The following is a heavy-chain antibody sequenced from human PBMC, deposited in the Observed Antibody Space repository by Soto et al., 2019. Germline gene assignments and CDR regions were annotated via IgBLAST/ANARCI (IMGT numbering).Heavy chain of an antibody. J-gene: IGHJ6*02. CDR2: INAGNGNT. Sequence: GASLKVSCKASGYTFTSYAMHWVRQAPGQRLEWMGWINAGNGNTKYSQKFQGRVTITRDTSASTAYMELSSLRSEDTAVYYRARDFRVNPQRNYYYYYGMDVWGQGTTVTVSS. CDR1: GYTFTSYA. V-gene: IGHV1-3*01. CDR3: ARDFRVNPQRNYYYYYGMDV. D-gene: IGHD2-21*01.